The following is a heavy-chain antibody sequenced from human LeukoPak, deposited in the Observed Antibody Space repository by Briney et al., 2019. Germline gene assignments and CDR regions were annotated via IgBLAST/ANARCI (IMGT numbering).Heavy chain of an antibody. Sequence: SETLSLTCTVSGGSISSSSYYWGWIRQPPGKGLEWIGSIYYSGSTYYNPSLKSRVTISVHTSKNQFSLKLSSVTAADTAVYYCARRYYYDSSGSSAFDIWGQGTMVTVSS. CDR3: ARRYYYDSSGSSAFDI. J-gene: IGHJ3*02. D-gene: IGHD3-22*01. V-gene: IGHV4-39*01. CDR2: IYYSGST. CDR1: GGSISSSSYY.